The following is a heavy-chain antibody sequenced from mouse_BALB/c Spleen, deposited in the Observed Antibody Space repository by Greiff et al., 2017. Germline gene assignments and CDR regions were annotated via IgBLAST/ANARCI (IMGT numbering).Heavy chain of an antibody. CDR2: IWGDGST. D-gene: IGHD2-14*01. CDR1: GFSFTGFG. Sequence: QVQLKQSGPGLVAPSHSLSITCTVSGFSFTGFGVNWVRQPPGKGLEWLGMIWGDGSTYYNSALKSRLSISKDNSKSPVFFKMNSLHTDDTARYYCARDGTYRTFAYWGQGTLVTVSA. CDR3: ARDGTYRTFAY. V-gene: IGHV2-6-7*01. J-gene: IGHJ3*01.